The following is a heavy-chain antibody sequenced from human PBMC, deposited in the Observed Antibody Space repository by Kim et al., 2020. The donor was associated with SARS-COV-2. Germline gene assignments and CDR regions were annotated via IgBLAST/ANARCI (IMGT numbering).Heavy chain of an antibody. V-gene: IGHV3-21*01. J-gene: IGHJ6*03. CDR2: ISSSSSYI. CDR3: ARLATEFWSGYPDKNYYYMDV. CDR1: GFTFSSYS. Sequence: GGSLRLSCAASGFTFSSYSMNWVRQAPGKGLEWVSSISSSSSYIYYADSVKGRFTISRDNAKNSLYLQMNSLRAEDTAVYYCARLATEFWSGYPDKNYYYMDVWGKGTTVTVSS. D-gene: IGHD3-3*01.